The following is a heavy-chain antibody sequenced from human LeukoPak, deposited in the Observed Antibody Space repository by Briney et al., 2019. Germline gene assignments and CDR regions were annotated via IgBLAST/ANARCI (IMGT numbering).Heavy chain of an antibody. CDR1: GYTFTSYG. CDR2: ISAYNGNT. CDR3: AREVDIVVVPAASSYGMDV. Sequence: ASVKVSCKASGYTFTSYGISWVRQAPGQGLEWMGWISAYNGNTNYAQKLQGRVTMTTDTSTSTAYMELRSLRYDDTAVYYCAREVDIVVVPAASSYGMDVWGQGTTVTVSS. V-gene: IGHV1-18*01. J-gene: IGHJ6*02. D-gene: IGHD2-2*03.